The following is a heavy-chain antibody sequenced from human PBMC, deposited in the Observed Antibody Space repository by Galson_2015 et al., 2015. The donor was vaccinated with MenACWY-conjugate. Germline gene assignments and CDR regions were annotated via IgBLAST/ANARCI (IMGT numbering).Heavy chain of an antibody. Sequence: SLRLSCAASGFTFSSYAMSWVCQAPGKGLEWVSAISGSTGGTYYADSVKGRFTISRDNSKNTLYLQINSLRAEDTAVYYCAKDQPPYCTNGVCYLVWAFDIWGQGTMVTVSS. V-gene: IGHV3-23*01. J-gene: IGHJ3*02. CDR2: ISGSTGGT. D-gene: IGHD2-8*01. CDR3: AKDQPPYCTNGVCYLVWAFDI. CDR1: GFTFSSYA.